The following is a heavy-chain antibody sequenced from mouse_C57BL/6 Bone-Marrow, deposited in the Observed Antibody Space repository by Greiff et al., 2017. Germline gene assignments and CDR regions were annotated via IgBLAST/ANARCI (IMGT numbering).Heavy chain of an antibody. V-gene: IGHV1-72*01. CDR3: ARWPYYYGSPFDY. D-gene: IGHD1-1*01. CDR1: GYTFTSYW. J-gene: IGHJ2*01. CDR2: IAPNSGGT. Sequence: QVHVKQPGAELVKPGASVKLSCKASGYTFTSYWMHWVKQRPGRGLEWIGRIAPNSGGTKYNENFKSKATLTVDKPSSTAYMQLSSLTSEDSAVYYCARWPYYYGSPFDYWGQGTTLTVSS.